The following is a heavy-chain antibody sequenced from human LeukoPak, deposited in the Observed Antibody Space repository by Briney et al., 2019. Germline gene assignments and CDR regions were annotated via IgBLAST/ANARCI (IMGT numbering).Heavy chain of an antibody. V-gene: IGHV1-46*01. CDR1: GYTFTIYY. CDR3: ARGAGPADDGGGYCFDY. Sequence: ASVKVSCKASGYTFTIYYLYWVRHAPGQGLEWMGVINPSGCSTTSAQKFQGRVTMTRDTSTSTVYMELRSQRSEDTAVYYCARGAGPADDGGGYCFDYWGQGNLVTVSS. J-gene: IGHJ4*02. D-gene: IGHD3-22*01. CDR2: INPSGCST.